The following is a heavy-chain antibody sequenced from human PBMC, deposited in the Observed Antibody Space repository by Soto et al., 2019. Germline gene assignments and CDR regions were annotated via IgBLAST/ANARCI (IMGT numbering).Heavy chain of an antibody. CDR3: ARDVYRYSSGWYSPTWGYYYGMDV. V-gene: IGHV1-18*01. CDR2: ISAYNGNT. J-gene: IGHJ6*02. D-gene: IGHD6-19*01. Sequence: ASVKVSCKASGYTFTSYGISWVRQAPGQGLEWMGWISAYNGNTNYAQKLQGRVTMTTDTSTSTAYMELRSLRSDDTAVYYCARDVYRYSSGWYSPTWGYYYGMDVWGQGITVTVSS. CDR1: GYTFTSYG.